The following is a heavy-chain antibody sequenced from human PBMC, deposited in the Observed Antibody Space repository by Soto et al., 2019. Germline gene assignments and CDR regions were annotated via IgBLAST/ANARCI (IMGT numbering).Heavy chain of an antibody. CDR3: AKDRRGSDFYHYYRMEG. J-gene: IGHJ6*02. D-gene: IGHD1-26*01. CDR1: GFTFSSYG. V-gene: IGHV3-30*18. CDR2: ISYDGSNK. Sequence: GGSLRLSCAASGFTFSSYGMHWVRQAPGKGLEWVAVISYDGSNKYYADSVKGRFTISRDNSKNTLYLQMNSLRAEDTAVYYCAKDRRGSDFYHYYRMEGWGQGTTVTVSS.